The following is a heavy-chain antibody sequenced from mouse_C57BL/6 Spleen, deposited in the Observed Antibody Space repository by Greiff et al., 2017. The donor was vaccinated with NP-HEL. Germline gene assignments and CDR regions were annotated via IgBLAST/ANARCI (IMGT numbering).Heavy chain of an antibody. V-gene: IGHV1-18*01. CDR3: ARSDGGVSFALGY. D-gene: IGHD1-1*02. Sequence: EVQLQQSGPELVKPGASVKISCKASGYTFTDYNMDWVKQSHGKSLEWIGVINPNNGGTIYNQKFKGKATLTVDTSSSTAYMELRSLTAEDTAVYYCARSDGGVSFALGYWGQGTSVTVSS. CDR2: INPNNGGT. CDR1: GYTFTDYN. J-gene: IGHJ4*01.